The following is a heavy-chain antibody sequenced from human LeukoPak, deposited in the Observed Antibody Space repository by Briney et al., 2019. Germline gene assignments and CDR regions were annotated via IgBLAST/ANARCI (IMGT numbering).Heavy chain of an antibody. D-gene: IGHD6-19*01. Sequence: PGGSLRLSCAASGFTFSSYSLNWVRQAPGKGLEWVSSIISSSSYIYYADSVKGRFTISRDNAKNSLYLQMNTLRAEDTAVYYFARELNAVAHSWGQGTLVTVSS. CDR2: IISSSSYI. CDR3: ARELNAVAHS. CDR1: GFTFSSYS. J-gene: IGHJ4*02. V-gene: IGHV3-21*01.